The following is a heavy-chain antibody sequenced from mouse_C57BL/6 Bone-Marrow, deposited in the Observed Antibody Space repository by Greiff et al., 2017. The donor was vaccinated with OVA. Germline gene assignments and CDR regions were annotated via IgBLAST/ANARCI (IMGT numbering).Heavy chain of an antibody. J-gene: IGHJ4*01. CDR3: ARITTVVRGAMDY. CDR1: GYSITSDY. D-gene: IGHD1-1*01. CDR2: ISYSGST. Sequence: EVKLMESGPGLAKPSQTLSLTCSVTGYSITSDYWNWIRKFPGNKLEYMGYISYSGSTYYNPSLKSRISITRDTSKNQYYLQLNSVTTEDTATYDCARITTVVRGAMDYWGQGTSVTVSS. V-gene: IGHV3-8*01.